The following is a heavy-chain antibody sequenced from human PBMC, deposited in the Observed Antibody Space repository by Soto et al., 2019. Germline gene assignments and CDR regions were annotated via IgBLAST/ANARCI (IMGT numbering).Heavy chain of an antibody. CDR2: IYHSGST. D-gene: IGHD4-17*01. V-gene: IGHV4-30-2*01. CDR1: GGSISSGGYS. Sequence: SETLSLTCAVSGGSISSGGYSWSWIRQPPGKGLEWIGYIYHSGSTYYNPSLKSRVTISVDRSKNQFSLKLSSVTAADTAVYYFARVTTVTIYVYWVQGTLVTVSS. CDR3: ARVTTVTIYVY. J-gene: IGHJ4*02.